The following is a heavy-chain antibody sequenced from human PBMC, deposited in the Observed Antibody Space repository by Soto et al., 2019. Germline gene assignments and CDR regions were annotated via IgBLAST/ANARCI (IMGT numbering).Heavy chain of an antibody. CDR1: GFTFSSYA. D-gene: IGHD1-26*01. V-gene: IGHV3-30-3*01. CDR3: ARDREWELLFLDY. CDR2: ISYDGSNK. J-gene: IGHJ4*02. Sequence: TGGSLRLSCAASGFTFSSYAMHWVRQAPGKGLEWVAVISYDGSNKYYADSVKGRFTISRDNSKNTLYLQMNSLRAEDTAVYYCARDREWELLFLDYWGQGTLVTVSS.